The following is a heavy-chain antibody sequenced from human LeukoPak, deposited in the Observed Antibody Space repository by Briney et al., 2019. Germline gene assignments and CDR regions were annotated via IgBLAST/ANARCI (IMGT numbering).Heavy chain of an antibody. CDR3: SRDYSSSISCYNY. Sequence: PGGSLRLSCAASGFTFSSYSMNWVRQAPGKGLEWVSSISSSGNYIYYADSVKGRFTISRDNAKSSVFLQITSLRAEDTAVYYCSRDYSSSISCYNYWGQGTQVTVSS. CDR2: ISSSGNYI. J-gene: IGHJ4*02. D-gene: IGHD2-2*02. V-gene: IGHV3-21*01. CDR1: GFTFSSYS.